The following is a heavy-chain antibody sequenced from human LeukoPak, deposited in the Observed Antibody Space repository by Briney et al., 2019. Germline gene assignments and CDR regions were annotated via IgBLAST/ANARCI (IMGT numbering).Heavy chain of an antibody. CDR3: ARAAYGSGGIFDY. V-gene: IGHV4-59*01. D-gene: IGHD3-10*01. CDR1: GGSISDYY. CDR2: IYCSGST. Sequence: PSETLSLTCTVSGGSISDYYWSWIRQPPGKGLEWIGYIYCSGSTSYNPSLKSRVTISVDTSKNQFSLSLRSVTAADTAVYFCARAAYGSGGIFDYWGQGGLVTVSS. J-gene: IGHJ4*02.